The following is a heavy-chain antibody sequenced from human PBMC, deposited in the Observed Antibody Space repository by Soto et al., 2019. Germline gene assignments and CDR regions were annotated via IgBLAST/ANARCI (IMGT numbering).Heavy chain of an antibody. Sequence: QVQLQESGPGLVKPSQTLSLTCTVSGGSISSGCYYWSWIRQHPGKVLEWIGYIYYSGSTYYNPTLKSRVTISVDTSKNQFSLKLSSVPAADTAVYYCARGVTMVRGVIHTPYFDYWGQGTLVTVSS. D-gene: IGHD3-10*01. CDR1: GGSISSGCYY. CDR3: ARGVTMVRGVIHTPYFDY. CDR2: IYYSGST. V-gene: IGHV4-31*03. J-gene: IGHJ4*02.